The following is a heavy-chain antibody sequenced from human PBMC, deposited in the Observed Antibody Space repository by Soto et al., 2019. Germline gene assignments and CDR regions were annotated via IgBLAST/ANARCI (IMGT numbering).Heavy chain of an antibody. D-gene: IGHD1-7*01. CDR2: IIPILGIA. Sequence: SVKVSCKASGGTFSSYTISWVRQAPGQGLKWMGRIIPILGIANYAQKFQGRVTITADKSTSTAYMELSSLRSEDTAVYYCARASSITGTTSGAPYYWGQGTLVTVSS. CDR1: GGTFSSYT. CDR3: ARASSITGTTSGAPYY. V-gene: IGHV1-69*02. J-gene: IGHJ4*02.